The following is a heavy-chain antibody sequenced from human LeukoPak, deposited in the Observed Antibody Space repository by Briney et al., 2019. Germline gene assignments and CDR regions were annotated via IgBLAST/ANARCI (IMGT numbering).Heavy chain of an antibody. D-gene: IGHD6-19*01. V-gene: IGHV3-48*04. J-gene: IGHJ4*02. CDR3: ARSTSGWDFDY. CDR2: ISSSSTTI. CDR1: GFTLSSYS. Sequence: GGSLRLSCVASGFTLSSYSMNWVRQAPGKGLEWVSYISSSSTTIYYVDSVKGRFTISRDNAKSSLFLQMNSLRAEDTAVFYCARSTSGWDFDYWGQGTLVTVSS.